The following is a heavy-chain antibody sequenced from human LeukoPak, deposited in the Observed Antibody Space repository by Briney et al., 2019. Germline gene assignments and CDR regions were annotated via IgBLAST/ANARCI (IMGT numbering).Heavy chain of an antibody. CDR1: GFIFRDYW. J-gene: IGHJ4*02. CDR2: INPDGSDK. D-gene: IGHD6-19*01. V-gene: IGHV3-7*01. CDR3: AGPPQAGPFDY. Sequence: GGSLRLSCAGSGFIFRDYWLTWVRQAPGKGLEWVANINPDGSDKNYVDSLKGRFTIFRDNAENLLFLQMNSLRVEDTAVYYCAGPPQAGPFDYWGQGTLVTVSS.